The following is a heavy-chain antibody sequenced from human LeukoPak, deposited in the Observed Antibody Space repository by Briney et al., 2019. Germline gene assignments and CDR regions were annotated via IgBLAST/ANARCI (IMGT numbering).Heavy chain of an antibody. J-gene: IGHJ5*02. V-gene: IGHV4-61*02. CDR2: IYTSGST. CDR1: GGSISSGSYY. D-gene: IGHD3-16*01. CDR3: ARGIIMKGDWFDP. Sequence: SQTLSLTCTVSGGSISSGSYYWSWIRQPAGKGLEWIGRIYTSGSTNYNPSLKSRVTISVDTSKNQFSLKLSSVTAADTAVYYCARGIIMKGDWFDPWGQGTLVTVSS.